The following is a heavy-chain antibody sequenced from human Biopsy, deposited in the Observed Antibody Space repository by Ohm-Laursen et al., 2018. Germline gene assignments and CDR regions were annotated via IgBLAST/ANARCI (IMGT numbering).Heavy chain of an antibody. CDR3: AKGQAPDGYNYAFDI. J-gene: IGHJ3*02. D-gene: IGHD5-24*01. CDR2: ISWNSGRI. V-gene: IGHV3-9*01. CDR1: GFNFDDFA. Sequence: SLRLSCTASGFNFDDFAMHWVRQTPGKGLEWVSGISWNSGRIAYADSVKGRFTISRDNAKNSLYLQMYSLRAEDTALYYCAKGQAPDGYNYAFDIWGQGTMLTVSS.